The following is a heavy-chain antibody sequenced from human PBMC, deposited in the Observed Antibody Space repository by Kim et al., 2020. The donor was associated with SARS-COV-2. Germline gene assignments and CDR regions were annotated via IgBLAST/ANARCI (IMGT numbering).Heavy chain of an antibody. V-gene: IGHV4-39*01. CDR2: IHYSGRA. J-gene: IGHJ5*02. Sequence: SETLSLTCTVSGGSISSNSRYWDWIRQPPGKPLEWIGNIHYSGRARYNPSLQSRVTLFVDTSKNQFSLRLTSVTAAYNAIYYCATHEEALNWFDPRGRGILVTVSS. CDR3: ATHEEALNWFDP. CDR1: GGSISSNSRY.